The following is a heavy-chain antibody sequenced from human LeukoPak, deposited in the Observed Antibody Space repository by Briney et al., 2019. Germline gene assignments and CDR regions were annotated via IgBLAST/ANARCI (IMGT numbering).Heavy chain of an antibody. Sequence: SETLSLTCTVSGGSISGYYWSWFRQPPGKGLEWIRDIYYSRSTNYNPPLKSRVTISVDTSKNQFSLKLSSVTAADTAVYYCVRANHFDYWGQGTLVTVSS. D-gene: IGHD1-14*01. V-gene: IGHV4-59*01. CDR1: GGSISGYY. CDR2: IYYSRST. CDR3: VRANHFDY. J-gene: IGHJ4*02.